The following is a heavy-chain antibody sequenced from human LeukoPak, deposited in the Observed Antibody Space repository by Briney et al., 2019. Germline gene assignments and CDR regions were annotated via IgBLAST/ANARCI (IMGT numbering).Heavy chain of an antibody. V-gene: IGHV1-46*01. CDR2: INPSGGSA. D-gene: IGHD3-22*01. CDR3: ARDYPKDYYDSSGYLDY. CDR1: GYTFTRYY. J-gene: IGHJ4*02. Sequence: GASVKVSCKASGYTFTRYYMHWVRQAPGQGLEWMGIINPSGGSARYAQKFQGRVTMTTDTSTSTAYMELRSLRSDDTALYYCARDYPKDYYDSSGYLDYWGQGTLVTVSS.